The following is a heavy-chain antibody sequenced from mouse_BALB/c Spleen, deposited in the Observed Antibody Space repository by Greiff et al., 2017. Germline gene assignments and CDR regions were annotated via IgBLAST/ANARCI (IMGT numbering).Heavy chain of an antibody. CDR1: GYAFSSSW. V-gene: IGHV1-82*01. CDR2: IYPGDGDT. D-gene: IGHD2-10*02. J-gene: IGHJ2*01. CDR3: ARSEYEDY. Sequence: VQVVESGPELVKPGASVKISCKASGYAFSSSWMNWVKQRPGQGLEWIGRIYPGDGDTNYNGKFKGKATLTADKSSSTAYMQLSSLTSVDSAVYFCARSEYEDYWGQGTTLTVSS.